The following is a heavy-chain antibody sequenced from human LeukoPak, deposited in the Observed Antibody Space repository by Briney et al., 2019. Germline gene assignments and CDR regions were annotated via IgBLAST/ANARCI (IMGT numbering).Heavy chain of an antibody. CDR2: ISYDGSNK. CDR1: GFTFSSYA. Sequence: GGSLRLSCAASGFTFSSYAMHWVRQAPGKGLEWVAVISYDGSNKYYADSVKGRFTISRDNSKNTLYLQMNSLRAEDTAVYYCASPQGSETDYWGQGTLVTVSS. CDR3: ASPQGSETDY. J-gene: IGHJ4*02. V-gene: IGHV3-30*04.